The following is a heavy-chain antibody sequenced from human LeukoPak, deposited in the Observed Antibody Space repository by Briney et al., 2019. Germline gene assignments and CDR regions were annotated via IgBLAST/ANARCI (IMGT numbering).Heavy chain of an antibody. CDR1: GFTFSSYE. CDR3: AREMGGYPCDY. Sequence: PGGSLRLSCAASGFTFSSYEMNWVRQAPGKGLEWVSYISSSGSTKYYADSVKGRFTISRDNAKNSLYLQMNSLTAEDTAIYYCAREMGGYPCDYWGQGTLVTVSS. D-gene: IGHD5-12*01. CDR2: ISSSGSTK. V-gene: IGHV3-48*03. J-gene: IGHJ4*02.